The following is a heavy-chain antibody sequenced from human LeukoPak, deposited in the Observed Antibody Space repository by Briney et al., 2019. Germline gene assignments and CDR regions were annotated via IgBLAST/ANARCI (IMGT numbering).Heavy chain of an antibody. CDR1: GGYISSYY. Sequence: SETLSLTCSVSGGYISSYYWSWIRQPPGKGLEWIGYIYYSGSTNYTPSLKSRVTISIDTSKHQFSLNLSSVTAADTAMYYCASRERWGQGTLVTVSS. CDR3: ASRER. J-gene: IGHJ4*02. CDR2: IYYSGST. V-gene: IGHV4-59*12.